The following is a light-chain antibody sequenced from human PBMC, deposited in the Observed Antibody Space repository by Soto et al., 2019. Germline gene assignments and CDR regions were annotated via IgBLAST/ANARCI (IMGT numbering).Light chain of an antibody. Sequence: DIQMTQSPSSLSASVGDRVSITCRASQTIIRYLSWYQQKPGKAPKLLISAASSLQSGVSSRFNGSRSGTDCTLTISSLQSDDFATYYCQQTYSTPWTFGLGTKVDIK. CDR2: AAS. CDR3: QQTYSTPWT. CDR1: QTIIRY. V-gene: IGKV1-39*01. J-gene: IGKJ1*01.